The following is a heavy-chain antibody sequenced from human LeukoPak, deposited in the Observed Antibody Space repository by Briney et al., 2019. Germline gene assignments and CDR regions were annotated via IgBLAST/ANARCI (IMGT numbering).Heavy chain of an antibody. CDR1: GFTFSDYY. D-gene: IGHD5-12*01. CDR3: AKGGYQYYFDY. J-gene: IGHJ4*02. Sequence: GGSLRLSCAASGFTFSDYYMSWIRQAPGKGLEWVSYISSSSSYTNYADSVKGRFTISRDNAKNSLYLQMNSLRAEDTAVYYCAKGGYQYYFDYWGQGTLVTVSS. V-gene: IGHV3-11*03. CDR2: ISSSSSYT.